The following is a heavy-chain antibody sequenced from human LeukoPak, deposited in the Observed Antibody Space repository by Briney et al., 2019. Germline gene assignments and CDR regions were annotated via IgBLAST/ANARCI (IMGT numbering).Heavy chain of an antibody. CDR3: AAHRITMIVGMYYFDY. D-gene: IGHD3-22*01. CDR1: GYTLTELS. Sequence: GASVKVSCKVSGYTLTELSMHWVRQAPGKGLEWMGGFDPEDGETIYAQKFQGRVTMTEDTSTDTAYMELSSLRSEDTVVYYCAAHRITMIVGMYYFDYWGQGTLVTVSS. CDR2: FDPEDGET. J-gene: IGHJ4*02. V-gene: IGHV1-24*01.